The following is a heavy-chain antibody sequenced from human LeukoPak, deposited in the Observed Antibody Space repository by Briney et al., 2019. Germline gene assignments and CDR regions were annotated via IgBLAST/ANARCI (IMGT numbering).Heavy chain of an antibody. CDR1: GYIFTGYY. D-gene: IGHD1-26*01. CDR2: INPNSGGT. V-gene: IGHV1-2*02. Sequence: ASVKVSCKASGYIFTGYYMHWVRQAPGQGLEWMGWINPNSGGTNFAQKFQGRVTMTRDTPISTAYMDLSRLRSDDTAVYYCARPRIGSQFDFWGQGTLVIVSS. CDR3: ARPRIGSQFDF. J-gene: IGHJ4*02.